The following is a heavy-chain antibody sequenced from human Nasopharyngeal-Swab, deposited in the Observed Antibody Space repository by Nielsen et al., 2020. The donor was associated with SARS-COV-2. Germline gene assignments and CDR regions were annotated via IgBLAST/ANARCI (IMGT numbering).Heavy chain of an antibody. CDR3: ARDRRAQSGRGFGEPWNYYGMDV. D-gene: IGHD3-10*01. J-gene: IGHJ6*02. Sequence: SETLSLTCTVSGGSISSGGYYWSWIRQHPGKGLEWIGYIYYSGSTYYNPSLKSRVTISVDTSKNQFSLKLSSLTAADTAVYYCARDRRAQSGRGFGEPWNYYGMDVWGQGTTVTVSS. V-gene: IGHV4-31*03. CDR1: GGSISSGGYY. CDR2: IYYSGST.